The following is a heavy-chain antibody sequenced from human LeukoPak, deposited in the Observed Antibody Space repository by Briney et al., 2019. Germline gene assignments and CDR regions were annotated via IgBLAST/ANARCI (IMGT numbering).Heavy chain of an antibody. CDR3: ARDFGGVGFDY. D-gene: IGHD3-16*01. V-gene: IGHV3-33*01. CDR1: GFTFSSYG. Sequence: GGSLRLSCAASGFTFSSYGMHWVRQAPGKGREWVAVIWYDGSNKYYADSVKGRFTISRGNSKNTLYLQMNSLRAEDTAVYYCARDFGGVGFDYWGQGTLVTVSS. CDR2: IWYDGSNK. J-gene: IGHJ4*02.